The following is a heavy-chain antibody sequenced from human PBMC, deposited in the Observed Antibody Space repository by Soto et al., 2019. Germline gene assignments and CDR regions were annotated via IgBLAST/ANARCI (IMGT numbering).Heavy chain of an antibody. CDR3: AKYPSPRGINTKTGFGELKFDP. D-gene: IGHD3-10*01. CDR1: GFTFSSYA. V-gene: IGHV3-23*01. J-gene: IGHJ5*02. Sequence: GGSLRLSCAAAGFTFSSYAMSWVRQAPGKGLEWVSAISGSGGSTYYADSVKGRFTISRDNSKNTLYLQLNSLRAEDTAVYYCAKYPSPRGINTKTGFGELKFDPWGQGTLVTVSS. CDR2: ISGSGGST.